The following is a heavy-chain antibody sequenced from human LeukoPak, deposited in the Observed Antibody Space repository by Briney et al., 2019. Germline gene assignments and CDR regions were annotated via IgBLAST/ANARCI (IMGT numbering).Heavy chain of an antibody. CDR3: AAALPYYDSSGLDY. V-gene: IGHV1-58*02. CDR2: IVVGSGNT. J-gene: IGHJ4*02. D-gene: IGHD3-22*01. CDR1: GFTFTSSA. Sequence: SVKVSFKASGFTFTSSAMQLVRQARGQRLEWIGGIVVGSGNTNYAQKFQERVTITRDMSTSTAYMELSSLRSEDTAVYYCAAALPYYDSSGLDYWGQGTLVTVSS.